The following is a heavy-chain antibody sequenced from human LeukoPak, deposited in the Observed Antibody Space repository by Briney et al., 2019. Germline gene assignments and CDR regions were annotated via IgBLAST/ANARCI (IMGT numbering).Heavy chain of an antibody. V-gene: IGHV3-11*06. Sequence: PGGSLRLSCAASGFTFSDYYMTWIRQAPGKGLEWVSYISSSSRYTNYADSVKGRFTISRDNADNSLYLLMNSLRPEDTAVYYCAAELVGVSDYWGQGTLVTVSS. CDR1: GFTFSDYY. CDR3: AAELVGVSDY. D-gene: IGHD2-8*02. CDR2: ISSSSRYT. J-gene: IGHJ4*02.